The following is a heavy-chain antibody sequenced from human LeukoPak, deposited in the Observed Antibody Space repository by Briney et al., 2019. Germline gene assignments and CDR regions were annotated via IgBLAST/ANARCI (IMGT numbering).Heavy chain of an antibody. J-gene: IGHJ4*02. CDR2: ISGSGGST. Sequence: ETGGSLRLSCAASGFTFSSYGMSWVRQAPGKGLEWVSAISGSGGSTYYADSVKGRFTISRDNAKNLLYLQMNSLRAEDTALYYCAREKDSSSLGNSFDYWGQGTLVTVSS. V-gene: IGHV3-23*01. CDR3: AREKDSSSLGNSFDY. D-gene: IGHD6-6*01. CDR1: GFTFSSYG.